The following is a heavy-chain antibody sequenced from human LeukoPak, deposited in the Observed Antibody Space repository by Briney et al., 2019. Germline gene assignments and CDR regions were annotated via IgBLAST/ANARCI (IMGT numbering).Heavy chain of an antibody. CDR3: ARGSKYYYYGMDV. V-gene: IGHV3-33*01. CDR1: GFTFSSYG. Sequence: PGGSLRLSCAASGFTFSSYGMHWVRQAPGKGLEWVAVIWYDGSNKYYADSVKGRFTISRDNSKNTLYLQMNSLRAEDTAVYYCARGSKYYYYGMDVWGQGTTVTVSS. CDR2: IWYDGSNK. J-gene: IGHJ6*02.